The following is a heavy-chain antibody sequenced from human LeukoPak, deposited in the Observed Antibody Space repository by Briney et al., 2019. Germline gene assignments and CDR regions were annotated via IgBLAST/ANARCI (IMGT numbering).Heavy chain of an antibody. Sequence: ASVKVSCKASGYTFRTYDVAWVRQAPGQGLEWMGWMNPNSGNTGYAQKFKGRVTMTSDASIGSAYMELSSLRSEDTAVYFYARAVRIQLLLEYWGHGTLITVSS. D-gene: IGHD2-2*01. J-gene: IGHJ4*01. V-gene: IGHV1-8*01. CDR3: ARAVRIQLLLEY. CDR2: MNPNSGNT. CDR1: GYTFRTYD.